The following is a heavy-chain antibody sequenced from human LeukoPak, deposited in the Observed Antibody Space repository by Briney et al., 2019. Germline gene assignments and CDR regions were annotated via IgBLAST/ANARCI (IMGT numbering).Heavy chain of an antibody. V-gene: IGHV4-59*01. CDR2: IYYSGST. J-gene: IGHJ5*02. D-gene: IGHD1-1*01. CDR1: GGSISSYY. Sequence: ETLSLTCTVSGGSISSYYWSWIRQPPGKGLEWIGYIYYSGSTNYNPSLKSRVTISVDTSKNQFSLKLSSVTAADTAVYYCAREHPAVSVWSDGGWFDPWGQGTLVTVSS. CDR3: AREHPAVSVWSDGGWFDP.